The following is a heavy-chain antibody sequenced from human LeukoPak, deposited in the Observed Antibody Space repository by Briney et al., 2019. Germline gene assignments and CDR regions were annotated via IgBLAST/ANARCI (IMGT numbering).Heavy chain of an antibody. V-gene: IGHV1-18*01. CDR2: ISAYNGNT. D-gene: IGHD6-19*01. CDR3: ARWPGYSSGWYEGYFDY. J-gene: IGHJ4*02. CDR1: GYTFTSYG. Sequence: ASVKVSCKASGYTFTSYGISWVRQAPGQGLEWMGWISAYNGNTNYAQKLQGRVTMTTDTSTSTAYMELGSLRSDDTAVYYCARWPGYSSGWYEGYFDYWGQGTLVTVSS.